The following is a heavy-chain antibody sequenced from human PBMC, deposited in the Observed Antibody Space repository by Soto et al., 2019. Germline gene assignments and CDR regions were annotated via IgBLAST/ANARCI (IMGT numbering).Heavy chain of an antibody. V-gene: IGHV3-23*01. CDR3: AKGSTRGYRSTWGRSNFDY. D-gene: IGHD6-13*01. Sequence: EVQLLESGGGLEQPGGSLRLSCAASGFTFSSFAMSWVRQTRGRGLEWVASISGSGDNKYYADSVKGRFTISRDNSQKTLHLTMISLSAEDTAVYYCAKGSTRGYRSTWGRSNFDYWGQGTLVAVSS. CDR1: GFTFSSFA. J-gene: IGHJ4*02. CDR2: ISGSGDNK.